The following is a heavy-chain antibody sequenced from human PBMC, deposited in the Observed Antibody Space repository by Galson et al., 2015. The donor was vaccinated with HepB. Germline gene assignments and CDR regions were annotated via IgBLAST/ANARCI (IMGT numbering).Heavy chain of an antibody. J-gene: IGHJ5*02. CDR1: GFTFSSYG. CDR2: ISSSSSYI. D-gene: IGHD3-3*01. V-gene: IGHV3-21*06. CDR3: ARHHSPHYDFWSGFEGDLDR. Sequence: SLRLSCAASGFTFSSYGMSWVRQAPGKGLEWVSSISSSSSYIYNADSMKGRFTISRDNAKNSLYLQMNRLRAEDTAVYYCARHHSPHYDFWSGFEGDLDRWGQGTLVTVSS.